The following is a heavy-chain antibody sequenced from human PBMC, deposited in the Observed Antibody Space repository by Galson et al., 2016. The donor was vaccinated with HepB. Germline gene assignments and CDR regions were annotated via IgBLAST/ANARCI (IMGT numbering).Heavy chain of an antibody. CDR1: GYTFTTYD. V-gene: IGHV1-18*01. J-gene: IGHJ6*02. CDR3: AKKEGVAARNHYYSYHGMDV. Sequence: SCKASGYTFTTYDISWVRQAPGQGLEWMGWISPYSGNTNYAQKFQGRVTMSTDTPTSTAYMELRSLRSDNTAVYYCAKKEGVAARNHYYSYHGMDVWGRGTTVTVSS. CDR2: ISPYSGNT. D-gene: IGHD6-6*01.